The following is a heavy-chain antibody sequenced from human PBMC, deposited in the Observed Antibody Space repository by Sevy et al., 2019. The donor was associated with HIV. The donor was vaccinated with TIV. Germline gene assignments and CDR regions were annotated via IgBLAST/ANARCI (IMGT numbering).Heavy chain of an antibody. Sequence: SETLSLTCTVSGGSISSYYWSWIRQPPGKGLEWIGYIYYSGSTNYNASLKSRVTISVDTSKNQFYLQLSSVTAADTAVTYCARVEAAAGTGIGGIDYWGQGTLVTVSS. D-gene: IGHD6-13*01. J-gene: IGHJ4*02. CDR3: ARVEAAAGTGIGGIDY. V-gene: IGHV4-59*01. CDR2: IYYSGST. CDR1: GGSISSYY.